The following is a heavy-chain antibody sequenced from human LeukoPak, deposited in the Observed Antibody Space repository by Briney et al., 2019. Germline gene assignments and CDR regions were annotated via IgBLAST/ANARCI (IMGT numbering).Heavy chain of an antibody. J-gene: IGHJ6*03. Sequence: GSLRLSCAASGFTFSSYSMNWVRQAPGKGLEWIGSIYYSGSTYYNPSLKSRVTISVDTSKNQFSLKLSSVTAADTAVYYCARVFYSSSGWGYYYYYYMDVWGKGTTVTVSS. D-gene: IGHD6-13*01. V-gene: IGHV4-39*07. CDR2: IYYSGST. CDR1: GFTFSSYS. CDR3: ARVFYSSSGWGYYYYYYMDV.